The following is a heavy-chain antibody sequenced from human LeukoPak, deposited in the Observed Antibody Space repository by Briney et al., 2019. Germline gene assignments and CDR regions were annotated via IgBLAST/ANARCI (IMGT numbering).Heavy chain of an antibody. CDR3: ARLQHDSSGYYFGVPDEFDY. V-gene: IGHV4-34*01. CDR2: IYYSGST. D-gene: IGHD3-22*01. J-gene: IGHJ4*02. CDR1: GGSFSGYD. Sequence: SETLSLTCAVYGGSFSGYDWSWIRQPPGKGLEWIESIYYSGSTYYNPSLKSRVTISVDTSKNQFSLKLSSVTAADTAVYYCARLQHDSSGYYFGVPDEFDYWGQGTLVTVSS.